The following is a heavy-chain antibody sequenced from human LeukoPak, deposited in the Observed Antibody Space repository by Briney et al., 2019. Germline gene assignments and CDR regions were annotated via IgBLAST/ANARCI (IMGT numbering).Heavy chain of an antibody. D-gene: IGHD7-27*01. Sequence: SETLSLTCSVSGGSISGYYWSWIRQPAGKGLEWIGRIYTSGSTNYNPSLKSRVTISLDKSNNQFSLKLSSVTAADTAVYYCASRWVLTGEPYWGQGTLVTVSS. J-gene: IGHJ4*02. V-gene: IGHV4-4*07. CDR2: IYTSGST. CDR1: GGSISGYY. CDR3: ASRWVLTGEPY.